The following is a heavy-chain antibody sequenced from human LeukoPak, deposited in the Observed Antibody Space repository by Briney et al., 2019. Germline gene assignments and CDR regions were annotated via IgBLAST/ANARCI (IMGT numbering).Heavy chain of an antibody. Sequence: SETLSLTCTVSGGSISSYYWSWIRQPPGKGLEWIGEINHSGSTNYNPSLKSRVTISVDTSKNQFSLKLSSVTAADTAVYYCARGYCSSTSCYKGSWFDPWGQGTLVTVSS. CDR3: ARGYCSSTSCYKGSWFDP. V-gene: IGHV4-34*01. CDR2: INHSGST. CDR1: GGSISSYY. J-gene: IGHJ5*02. D-gene: IGHD2-2*02.